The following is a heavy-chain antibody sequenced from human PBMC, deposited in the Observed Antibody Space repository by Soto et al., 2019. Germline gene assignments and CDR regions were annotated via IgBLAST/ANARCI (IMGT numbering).Heavy chain of an antibody. CDR3: ARWATTIAAVRHQAFDY. V-gene: IGHV6-1*01. CDR1: GDSVSSNSAA. CDR2: TYYRSKWYN. Sequence: SQTLSLTCAISGDSVSSNSAAWNWIRQSPSRGLEWLGRTYYRSKWYNDYAVSVKSRITINPDTSKNQFSLQLNSVTPEDTAVYYCARWATTIAAVRHQAFDYWGQGTLVTVSS. J-gene: IGHJ4*02. D-gene: IGHD6-13*01.